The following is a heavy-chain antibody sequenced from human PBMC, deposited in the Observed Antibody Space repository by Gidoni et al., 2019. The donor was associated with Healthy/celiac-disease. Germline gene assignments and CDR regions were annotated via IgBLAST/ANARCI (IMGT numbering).Heavy chain of an antibody. CDR2: ISGSGGST. CDR3: AKDQKYDIFIWDAFDI. Sequence: EVQLVESGGGLVQPGGSLRLYCAASGFTFSSYAMSWVRQAPRKGLEWVSAISGSGGSTYYADAVKGRFTISRDNSKNTLYLQMNSLRAEDTAVYYCAKDQKYDIFIWDAFDIWGQGTMVTVSS. V-gene: IGHV3-23*04. CDR1: GFTFSSYA. J-gene: IGHJ3*02. D-gene: IGHD3-9*01.